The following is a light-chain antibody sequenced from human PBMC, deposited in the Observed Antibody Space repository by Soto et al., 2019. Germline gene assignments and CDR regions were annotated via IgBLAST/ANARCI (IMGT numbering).Light chain of an antibody. V-gene: IGLV2-23*01. Sequence: VLTQPASVSGSPGQSITISCTGTSSDVGSYNLVSWYQQHPGKAPKLIIFEGNKRPSGISDRFSGSKSGNTASLTISGLQAEDEADYYCCSYASRDTYVFGTGTKVTVL. J-gene: IGLJ1*01. CDR1: SSDVGSYNL. CDR3: CSYASRDTYV. CDR2: EGN.